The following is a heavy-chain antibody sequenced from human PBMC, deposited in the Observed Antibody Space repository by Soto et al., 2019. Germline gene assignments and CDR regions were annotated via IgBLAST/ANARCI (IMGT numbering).Heavy chain of an antibody. CDR1: GGTFSSNA. D-gene: IGHD6-25*01. J-gene: IGHJ5*02. Sequence: QVQLVQSGAEVKKPGSSVKVSCKTSGGTFSSNAINWVRQVPGQGLEWMGEIMPTFRSTNYAQKFQGRVTITADESTSTAYMELSSLRSEDTAVYYCARGSQRLVINNWFDPWGQGTLVTVSS. V-gene: IGHV1-69*01. CDR2: IMPTFRST. CDR3: ARGSQRLVINNWFDP.